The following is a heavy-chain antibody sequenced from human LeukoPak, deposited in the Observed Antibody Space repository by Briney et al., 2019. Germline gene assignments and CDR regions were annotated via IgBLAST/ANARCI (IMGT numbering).Heavy chain of an antibody. CDR2: IIPILGIA. CDR1: GDTFSSYA. J-gene: IGHJ5*02. V-gene: IGHV1-69*04. Sequence: SVKVSCKASGDTFSSYAISWVRQAPGQGLEWMGRIIPILGIANYAQKFQGRVTITADKSTGTAYMELRSLRSGGAAVYYCARNTNWNYPDWFDPWGQGTLVTVSS. CDR3: ARNTNWNYPDWFDP. D-gene: IGHD1-7*01.